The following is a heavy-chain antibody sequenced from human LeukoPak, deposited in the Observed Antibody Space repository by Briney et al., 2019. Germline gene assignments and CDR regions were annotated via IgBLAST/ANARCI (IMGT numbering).Heavy chain of an antibody. J-gene: IGHJ4*02. CDR3: ATYRQVLLPFES. V-gene: IGHV3-21*04. CDR2: ITTSSSYI. CDR1: GFTFSRSS. Sequence: GGSLRLSCAASGFTFSRSSMNWVRQAPGKGLEWVSSITTSSSYIYYADSVKGRFTISRDNAKNSLYLQMNSLRAEDTAIYYCATYRQVLLPFESWGQGTLVTVSS. D-gene: IGHD2-8*02.